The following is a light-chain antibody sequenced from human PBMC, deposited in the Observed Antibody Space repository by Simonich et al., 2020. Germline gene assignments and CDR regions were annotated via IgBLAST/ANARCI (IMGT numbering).Light chain of an antibody. CDR1: QSVSSSY. CDR3: QQYGSSPYT. J-gene: IGKJ2*01. CDR2: GAS. V-gene: IGKV3-20*01. Sequence: EIVLTQSPGTLSLSPGERATLSCRASQSVSSSYLAWYQQKPGQAPRLLIYGASSRATGIPDRCSGSGSGRDFTLTISRLEPEDFAVYYCQQYGSSPYTFGQGTKLEIK.